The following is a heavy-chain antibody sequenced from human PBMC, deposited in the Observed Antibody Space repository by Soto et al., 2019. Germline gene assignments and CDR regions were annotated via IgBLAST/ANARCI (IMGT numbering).Heavy chain of an antibody. J-gene: IGHJ5*02. Sequence: PSETLSLTCAVSGGSISSGGYSWSWIRQPPGKGLEWIGYIYHSGSTYYNPSLKSRVTISVDGSKNQFSLKLSSVTAADTAVYYCARERILWFGEESQYNWFDPWGQGTLVTVSS. V-gene: IGHV4-30-2*01. CDR2: IYHSGST. CDR3: ARERILWFGEESQYNWFDP. CDR1: GGSISSGGYS. D-gene: IGHD3-10*01.